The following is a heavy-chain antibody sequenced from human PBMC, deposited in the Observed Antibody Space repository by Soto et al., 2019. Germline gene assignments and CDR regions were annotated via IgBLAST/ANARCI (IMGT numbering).Heavy chain of an antibody. CDR3: ASGYCSSTSCYRAYYYYGMDV. CDR1: GGTFSSYA. CDR2: IIPIFGTA. Sequence: VQLVESGGGLVQPGSSVKVSCKASGGTFSSYAISWVRQAPGQGLEWMGGIIPIFGTANYAQKFQGRVTITADESTSTAYMELSSLRSEDTAVYYCASGYCSSTSCYRAYYYYGMDVWGQGTTVTVSS. V-gene: IGHV1-69*01. J-gene: IGHJ6*02. D-gene: IGHD2-2*02.